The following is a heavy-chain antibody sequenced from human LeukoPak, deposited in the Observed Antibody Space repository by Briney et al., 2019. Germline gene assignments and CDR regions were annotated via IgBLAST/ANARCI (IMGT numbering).Heavy chain of an antibody. J-gene: IGHJ6*03. Sequence: SETLSLTCTVSGGSISSGSYYWSWIRQPAGKGLEWIGRIYTSGSTNYNPSLKSRVTISVDTPKNQFSLKLSSVTAADTAVYYCARSPLLYYYGSGSYYLATGLQKTGYYYHYMDVWGKGTTVTVSS. D-gene: IGHD3-10*01. V-gene: IGHV4-61*02. CDR2: IYTSGST. CDR3: ARSPLLYYYGSGSYYLATGLQKTGYYYHYMDV. CDR1: GGSISSGSYY.